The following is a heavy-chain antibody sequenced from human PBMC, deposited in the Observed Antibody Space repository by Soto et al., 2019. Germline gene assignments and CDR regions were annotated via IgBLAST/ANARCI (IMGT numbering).Heavy chain of an antibody. J-gene: IGHJ4*02. Sequence: GGSLRLSCAASGLTFSSYSMNWVRQAPGKGLEWVSYISTSSSTILYADSVKGRFTISRDNAKNSLYLQMNSLRAADTAVYYCARDKITGLFDYWGQGTLVTVSS. D-gene: IGHD2-8*02. CDR1: GLTFSSYS. CDR3: ARDKITGLFDY. CDR2: ISTSSSTI. V-gene: IGHV3-48*01.